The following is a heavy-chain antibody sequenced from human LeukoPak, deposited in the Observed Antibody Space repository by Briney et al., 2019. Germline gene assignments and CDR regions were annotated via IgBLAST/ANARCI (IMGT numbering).Heavy chain of an antibody. CDR1: GFTFSSYD. D-gene: IGHD4-17*01. V-gene: IGHV3-64*01. J-gene: IGHJ4*02. CDR3: ARGGSNYGDSMDY. Sequence: PGGSLRLSCAASGFTFSSYDMHWVRQAPGKGLEYVSAISSKGGSTYYANSVKGRFTISRDNSKNTLYLQMGSLRGEDMAVYYCARGGSNYGDSMDYWGQGTLVTVSS. CDR2: ISSKGGST.